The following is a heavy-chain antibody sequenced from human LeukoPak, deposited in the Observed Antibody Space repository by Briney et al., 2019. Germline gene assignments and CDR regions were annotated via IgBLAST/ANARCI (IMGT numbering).Heavy chain of an antibody. CDR1: GYTFISYD. CDR3: ARDEGVGERGAY. Sequence: ASVKVSCKASGYTFISYDISWVRQAPGQGLEWVGWISAHSGKTNYAHKVQGRVTMTTDTSTSTAYMELRSLRSDDTAMYYCARDEGVGERGAYWGQGTLVTVSS. V-gene: IGHV1-18*01. J-gene: IGHJ4*02. CDR2: ISAHSGKT. D-gene: IGHD3-16*01.